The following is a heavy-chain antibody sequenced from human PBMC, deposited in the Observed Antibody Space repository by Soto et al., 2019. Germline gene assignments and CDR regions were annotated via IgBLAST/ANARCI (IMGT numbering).Heavy chain of an antibody. CDR3: ARESGGSGWSLGFDY. J-gene: IGHJ4*02. CDR1: GGSISSYY. Sequence: PXEIQALTCTVSGGSISSYYGSWIRQPAGKGLEWIGRIYTSGSTNYNPSLKSRVTMSVDTSKNQFSLKLSSVTAADTAVYYCARESGGSGWSLGFDYWGQGTLVTVS. D-gene: IGHD6-19*01. CDR2: IYTSGST. V-gene: IGHV4-4*07.